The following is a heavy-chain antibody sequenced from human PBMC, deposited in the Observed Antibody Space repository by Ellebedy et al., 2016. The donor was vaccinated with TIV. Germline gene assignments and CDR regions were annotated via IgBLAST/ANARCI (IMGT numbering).Heavy chain of an antibody. CDR2: ISAYTGTT. CDR1: GYTFTSYG. D-gene: IGHD3-10*01. Sequence: ASVKVSCKASGYTFTSYGISWVRQAPGQGLEWMGWISAYTGTTDYAQNLQGRVTMTTDTSTGTAYMELRSLRSDDTAVYYCVRDMVQGMVAKYVWFDYWGQGTHVTVSS. CDR3: VRDMVQGMVAKYVWFDY. J-gene: IGHJ4*02. V-gene: IGHV1-18*01.